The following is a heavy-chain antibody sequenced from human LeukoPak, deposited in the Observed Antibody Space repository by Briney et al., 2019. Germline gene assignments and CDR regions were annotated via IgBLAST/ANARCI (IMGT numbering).Heavy chain of an antibody. CDR3: ARVTLRYFDY. J-gene: IGHJ4*02. CDR1: GGSITSGSYQ. CDR2: IYTSGTT. V-gene: IGHV4-61*02. D-gene: IGHD3-9*01. Sequence: PSETLSLTCTVSGGSITSGSYQWSWIRQPAGKGLEWIGRIYTSGTTNYNPSLKSRVTISVDTPKNQFSLKLNSVTAADTAVYYCARVTLRYFDYWGQGTLVTVSS.